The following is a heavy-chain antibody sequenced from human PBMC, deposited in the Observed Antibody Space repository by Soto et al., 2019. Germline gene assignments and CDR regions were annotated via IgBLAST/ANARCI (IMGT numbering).Heavy chain of an antibody. D-gene: IGHD2-2*01. Sequence: QVQLVQSGAEVKKPGSSVKVSCKASGGTFSSYAISWVRQAPGQGLEWMGGIIPIFGTANYAQKFKGRVTITADESTSTAYMELSSLRSEDTAVYYCARSPLVPAAPYYYYGMDVWGQGTTVTVSS. V-gene: IGHV1-69*12. CDR1: GGTFSSYA. CDR2: IIPIFGTA. CDR3: ARSPLVPAAPYYYYGMDV. J-gene: IGHJ6*02.